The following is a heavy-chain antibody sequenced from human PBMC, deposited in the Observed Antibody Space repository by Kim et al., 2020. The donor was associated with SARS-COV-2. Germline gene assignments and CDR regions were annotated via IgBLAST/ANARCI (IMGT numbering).Heavy chain of an antibody. Sequence: NPSLKSRVTVSVDTSKNQFSLKLSSVTAADTAVYYCAREYSSSYFNWFDPWGQGTLVTVSS. CDR3: AREYSSSYFNWFDP. V-gene: IGHV4-34*01. J-gene: IGHJ5*02. D-gene: IGHD6-13*01.